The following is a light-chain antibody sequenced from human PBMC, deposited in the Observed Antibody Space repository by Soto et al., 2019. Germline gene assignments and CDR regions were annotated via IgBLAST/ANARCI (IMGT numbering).Light chain of an antibody. CDR1: QSIRSW. CDR2: KAP. CDR3: QQYNSYSGT. J-gene: IGKJ1*01. Sequence: DIQMTQAPSTLSASLRRRVTIPSRASQSIRSWLAWYQQKPGKAPKLLIYKAPSLESGVPSRFSGSGSGTEFTLTISSLQPDDFATYYCQQYNSYSGTFGQGTKV. V-gene: IGKV1-5*03.